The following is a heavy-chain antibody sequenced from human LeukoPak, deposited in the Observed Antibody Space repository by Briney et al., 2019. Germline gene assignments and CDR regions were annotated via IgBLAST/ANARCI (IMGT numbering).Heavy chain of an antibody. CDR2: IYHSGTT. Sequence: PSGTLSLTCAVSGDSINTNNWWSWFRQPPGKGLEWIGEIYHSGTTKYNPSLMSRVTMSTDKSQNEFSLKLSSVTAADTAVYYCVREARTRSGWPYFDSWGQGTLVTVSP. CDR3: VREARTRSGWPYFDS. V-gene: IGHV4-4*02. J-gene: IGHJ4*02. D-gene: IGHD6-25*01. CDR1: GDSINTNNW.